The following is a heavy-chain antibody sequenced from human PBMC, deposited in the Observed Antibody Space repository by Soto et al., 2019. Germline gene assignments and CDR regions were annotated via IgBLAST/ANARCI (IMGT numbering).Heavy chain of an antibody. CDR1: GFPFSYFT. CDR2: ISHTGGIS. J-gene: IGHJ5*02. V-gene: IGHV3-23*01. Sequence: GSLRLSCVVSGFPFSYFTMNWVRRAPGRGLEWVSIISHTGGISYYSDSVRGRFTISRDNSKNTVYLQMNNLRDDDTAVYYCATRYSTGWSRYNWFGPWGQGTLVTVSS. D-gene: IGHD6-19*01. CDR3: ATRYSTGWSRYNWFGP.